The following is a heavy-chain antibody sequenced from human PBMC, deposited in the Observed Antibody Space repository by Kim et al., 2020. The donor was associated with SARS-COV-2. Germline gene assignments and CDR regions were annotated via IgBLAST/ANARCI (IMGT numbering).Heavy chain of an antibody. J-gene: IGHJ6*02. CDR3: ARDLVRRGGLDV. V-gene: IGHV3-21*01. Sequence: GGSLRLSCAASGFTFSSYSMTWVRQAPGKGLEWVSSIRSSSSYIYYADSVKGRFTISRDNAKNSLYLHMDSLRAEDMAVYYCARDLVRRGGLDVWGQGTTVTVSS. D-gene: IGHD2-2*01. CDR2: IRSSSSYI. CDR1: GFTFSSYS.